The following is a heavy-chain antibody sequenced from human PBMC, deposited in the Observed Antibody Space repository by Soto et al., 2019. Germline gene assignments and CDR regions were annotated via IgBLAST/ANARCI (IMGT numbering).Heavy chain of an antibody. CDR2: ITGGGGGT. D-gene: IGHD3-10*02. J-gene: IGHJ4*02. V-gene: IGHV3-23*01. Sequence: EVQLLESGGGLVQPGGSLRLSCAASGFTFSSYAMSWVRQAPGKGLEWVSAITGGGGGTYYANSVKGRFTISRDNSKNTLYLQLNSLRAEDTAVYYCAKDSNGDYFVIGGYGGHRDDYWGQGTLVTVSS. CDR3: AKDSNGDYFVIGGYGGHRDDY. CDR1: GFTFSSYA.